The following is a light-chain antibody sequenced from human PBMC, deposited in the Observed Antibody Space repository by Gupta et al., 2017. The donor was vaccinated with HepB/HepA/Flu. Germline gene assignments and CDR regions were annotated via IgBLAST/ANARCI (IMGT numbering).Light chain of an antibody. CDR1: QSVSSN. V-gene: IGKV3-15*01. J-gene: IGKJ4*01. CDR3: QQNNHRTLRT. CDR2: GAC. Sequence: EIVMTQSPATLSVCPGERATLSCRASQSVSSNLAWYQQKPGQAPRLLSYGACSRANGSPAWLSGSGSGTEFILILRRLQSGEFAVYYCQQNNHRTLRTFGEGTKVEIK.